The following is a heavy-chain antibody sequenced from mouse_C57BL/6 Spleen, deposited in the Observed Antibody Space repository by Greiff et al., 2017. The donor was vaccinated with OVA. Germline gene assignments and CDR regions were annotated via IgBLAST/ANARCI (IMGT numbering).Heavy chain of an antibody. J-gene: IGHJ1*03. CDR1: GYAFSSSW. V-gene: IGHV1-82*01. D-gene: IGHD2-2*01. CDR2: IYPGDGDT. Sequence: QVQLQQSGPELVKPGASVKISCKASGYAFSSSWMNWVKQRPGNGLEWIGRIYPGDGDTNYNGKFKGKATLTADKSSSTAYMQLSSLTSEDSAVYFGAREGGYDWYFDVWGTGTTVTVSS. CDR3: AREGGYDWYFDV.